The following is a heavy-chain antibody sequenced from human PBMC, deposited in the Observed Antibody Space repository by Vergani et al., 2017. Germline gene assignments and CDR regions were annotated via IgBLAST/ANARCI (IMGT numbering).Heavy chain of an antibody. CDR3: AKGGAKHGSVNY. CDR2: IRYDGSNK. CDR1: GFTFSSYG. V-gene: IGHV3-30*02. Sequence: QVQLVESGGGVVQPGGSLRLSCAASGFTFSSYGMHWVRQAPGKGLEWVAFIRYDGSNKYYADSVKGRFTISRDNSKNTLYLQMNSLRAEDTAVYYCAKGGAKHGSVNYWGQGTLVTVSS. J-gene: IGHJ4*02. D-gene: IGHD3-10*01.